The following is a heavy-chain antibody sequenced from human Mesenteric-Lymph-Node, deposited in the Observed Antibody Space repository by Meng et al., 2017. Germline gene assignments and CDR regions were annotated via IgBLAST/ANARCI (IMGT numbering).Heavy chain of an antibody. J-gene: IGHJ1*01. CDR3: LRGAGGSV. CDR2: IAHSRSS. CDR1: GYVSTNQSW. Sequence: QVQWGESGPGLPQPSFTLCLTGAVSGYVSTNQSWWAWARQPLGEGRECIGAIAHSRSSVYESSLKSLVSMSTVKSKCQFSLKLISVTDADMAVSHCLRGAGGSVWGQGTLVTVSS. V-gene: IGHV4-4*02. D-gene: IGHD3-10*01.